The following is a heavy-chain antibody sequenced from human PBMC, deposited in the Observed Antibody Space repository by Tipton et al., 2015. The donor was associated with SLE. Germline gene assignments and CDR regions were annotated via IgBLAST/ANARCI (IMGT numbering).Heavy chain of an antibody. V-gene: IGHV4-34*01. CDR3: ARYPESNYHWFGP. D-gene: IGHD4-11*01. CDR1: GGSFSSYY. CDR2: IYHSGTA. Sequence: TLSLTCAVYGGSFSSYYWGWIRQPLGKGLEWIGSIYHSGTAYYNPSLKSRVTISVDTSKNQISLKLSSVTAADTAVYYCARYPESNYHWFGPWGQGALVTVSS. J-gene: IGHJ5*02.